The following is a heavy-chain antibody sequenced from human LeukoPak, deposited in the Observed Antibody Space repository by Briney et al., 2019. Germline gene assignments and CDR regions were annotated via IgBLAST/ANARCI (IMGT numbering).Heavy chain of an antibody. CDR3: ARETQPYSSGWHQTDYYGMDV. Sequence: PSETLSLTCTVSGGSISSYYWSWIRQPPGKGLEWIGYIYYSGSTTYSPSLKSRVTISVDTSKNQFSLKLSSVTAADTAVYYCARETQPYSSGWHQTDYYGMDVWGQGTTVTVSS. J-gene: IGHJ6*02. V-gene: IGHV4-59*01. CDR1: GGSISSYY. CDR2: IYYSGST. D-gene: IGHD6-19*01.